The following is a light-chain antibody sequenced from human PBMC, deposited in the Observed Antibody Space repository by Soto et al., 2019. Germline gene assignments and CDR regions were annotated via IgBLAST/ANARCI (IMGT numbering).Light chain of an antibody. J-gene: IGLJ1*01. Sequence: QSVLTQPASVSGSPGQSITIYCTGTSSDVGGYNYVSWYQQHPGKAPKLMIYEVSNRPSGVSNRFSGSKSGNTASLTISVLHAEDEADYYCSSYTSSSTLHVFGTGTKVTVL. CDR1: SSDVGGYNY. CDR3: SSYTSSSTLHV. CDR2: EVS. V-gene: IGLV2-14*01.